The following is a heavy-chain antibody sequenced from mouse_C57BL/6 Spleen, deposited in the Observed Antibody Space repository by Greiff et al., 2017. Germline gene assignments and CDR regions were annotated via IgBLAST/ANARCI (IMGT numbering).Heavy chain of an antibody. J-gene: IGHJ3*01. Sequence: QVQLQQPGAELVKPGASVKLSCKASGYTFTSYWMQWVKQRPGQGLEWIGEIDPSDSYTNYNQKFKGKATLTVDTSSSTAYMQLSSLTSEDSAVYYCARRGLPYGGGFAYWGQGTLVTVSA. CDR3: ARRGLPYGGGFAY. CDR2: IDPSDSYT. V-gene: IGHV1-50*01. D-gene: IGHD1-1*02. CDR1: GYTFTSYW.